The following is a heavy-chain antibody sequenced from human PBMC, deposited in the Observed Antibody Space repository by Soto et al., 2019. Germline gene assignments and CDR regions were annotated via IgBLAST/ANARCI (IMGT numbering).Heavy chain of an antibody. J-gene: IGHJ5*02. CDR1: GDPLSSGSYY. D-gene: IGHD3-9*01. CDR2: IYYTGTT. Sequence: SETLSLTCPVSGDPLSSGSYYWSWIRQSPGKRLEWIAYIYYTGTTKYNPSLKSRVTISVDTSKNQFSLRLTSVTAADTAVYYCATAASPYFDLLSAFHPWGQGTLVTVSS. CDR3: ATAASPYFDLLSAFHP. V-gene: IGHV4-61*01.